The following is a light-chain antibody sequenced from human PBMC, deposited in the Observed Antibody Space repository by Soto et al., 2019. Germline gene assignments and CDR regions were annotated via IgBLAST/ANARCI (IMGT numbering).Light chain of an antibody. CDR2: DVS. CDR1: QSLSGR. V-gene: IGKV1-5*01. CDR3: QRYNYYST. J-gene: IGKJ1*01. Sequence: DIQMTQSPSTLSSSVGDRVTITCRASQSLSGRLAWYQQRPGQAPKLLIYDVSTLESGVPSRFSGTGTGSVTEFTLSISDLQPDDFATYYCQRYNYYSTFGPGTKVEVK.